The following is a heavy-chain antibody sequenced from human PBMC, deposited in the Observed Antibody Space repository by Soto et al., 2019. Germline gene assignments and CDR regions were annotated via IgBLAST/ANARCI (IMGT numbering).Heavy chain of an antibody. D-gene: IGHD2-2*02. CDR3: ARALPGAIAGFDP. J-gene: IGHJ5*02. CDR2: IHTAGGT. CDR1: GITVSNTY. V-gene: IGHV3-53*02. Sequence: EVQLVDTGGGMIQPGGSLRLSCAASGITVSNTYMTWVRQPPGKGLECVPVIHTAGGTNYADSVKARFIISRDISKNTLYLQMTWLRAVYTAVYCCARALPGAIAGFDPWCQGTLVTVSS.